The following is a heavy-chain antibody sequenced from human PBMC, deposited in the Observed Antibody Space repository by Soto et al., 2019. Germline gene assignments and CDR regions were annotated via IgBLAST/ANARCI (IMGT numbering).Heavy chain of an antibody. CDR3: ARYSGYDPSYYFDY. CDR1: GFTVSSNY. Sequence: EVQLVESGGGLVQPGGSLRLSCAASGFTVSSNYMSWVRQAPGKGLEWVSVIYSGCSTYYADSVKGRFTISRDNSKNTLYLQMNSLRAEDTAVYYCARYSGYDPSYYFDYWGQGTLVTVSS. J-gene: IGHJ4*02. CDR2: IYSGCST. D-gene: IGHD5-12*01. V-gene: IGHV3-66*01.